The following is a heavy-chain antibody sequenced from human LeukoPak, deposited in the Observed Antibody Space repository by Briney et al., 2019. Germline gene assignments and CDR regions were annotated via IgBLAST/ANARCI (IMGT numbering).Heavy chain of an antibody. CDR2: INHSGST. D-gene: IGHD1-26*01. CDR3: ARGKKGVVGATTLDY. Sequence: SETLSLTCAVYGGSSSGYYWSWIRQPPGKGLEWIGEINHSGSTNYNPSLKSRVTISVDTSKNQFSLKLSSVTAADTAVYYCARGKKGVVGATTLDYWGQGTLVTVSS. V-gene: IGHV4-34*01. J-gene: IGHJ4*02. CDR1: GGSSSGYY.